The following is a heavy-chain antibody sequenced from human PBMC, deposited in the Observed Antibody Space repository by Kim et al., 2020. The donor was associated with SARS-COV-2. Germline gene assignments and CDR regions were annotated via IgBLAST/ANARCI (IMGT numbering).Heavy chain of an antibody. CDR3: ARAGRGYSYGYLVYYYYYYMDV. D-gene: IGHD5-18*01. CDR1: GFTFSSYS. Sequence: GGSLRLSCAASGFTFSSYSMNWVRQAPGKGLEWVSSISSSSSYIYYADSVKGRFTISRDNAKNSLYLQMNSLRAEDTAVYYCARAGRGYSYGYLVYYYYYYMDVWGKGTTVTVSS. J-gene: IGHJ6*03. V-gene: IGHV3-21*01. CDR2: ISSSSSYI.